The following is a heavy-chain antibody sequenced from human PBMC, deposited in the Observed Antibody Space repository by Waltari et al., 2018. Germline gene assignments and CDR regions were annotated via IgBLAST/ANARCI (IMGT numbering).Heavy chain of an antibody. J-gene: IGHJ3*02. CDR3: ALDTTMIVVVIEPHDAFDI. CDR1: GFTFSSYA. V-gene: IGHV3-23*01. CDR2: ISGSVGST. D-gene: IGHD3-22*01. Sequence: EVQLLESGGGLVQPGGSLRLSCAASGFTFSSYAMSWVRQAPGEGVEWVSAISGSVGSTYYADSVKGRLTISRDNSKNTLYLQRNSLRAEDTAVYYCALDTTMIVVVIEPHDAFDIWGQGTMVTVSS.